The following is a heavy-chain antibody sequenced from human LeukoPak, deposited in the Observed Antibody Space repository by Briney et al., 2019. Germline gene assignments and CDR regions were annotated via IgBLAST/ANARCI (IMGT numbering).Heavy chain of an antibody. V-gene: IGHV3-7*01. Sequence: GGSLRLSCTASGFPFSSYWMHWVRQAPGTGLEWVANIKQDGSEKYYVDSVKGRFTISRDNSKNSLYLQMNSLRAEDTAVYYCARLSRSSEDYWGQGTVVTVSS. CDR3: ARLSRSSEDY. D-gene: IGHD6-6*01. J-gene: IGHJ4*02. CDR2: IKQDGSEK. CDR1: GFPFSSYW.